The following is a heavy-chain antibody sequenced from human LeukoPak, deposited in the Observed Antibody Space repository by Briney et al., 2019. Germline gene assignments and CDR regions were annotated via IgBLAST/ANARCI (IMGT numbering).Heavy chain of an antibody. CDR3: ARGAYYYYYYMDV. V-gene: IGHV4-4*09. CDR2: IYSSGST. CDR1: DGSISDYY. J-gene: IGHJ6*03. Sequence: SETLSLTCTVSDGSISDYYWSWIRQPPGKGLEWVGYIYSSGSTIYNPSLKSRVTISLGTSRNQFSLKLTSVTAADTAVYYCARGAYYYYYYMDVWGKGTTVSVSS.